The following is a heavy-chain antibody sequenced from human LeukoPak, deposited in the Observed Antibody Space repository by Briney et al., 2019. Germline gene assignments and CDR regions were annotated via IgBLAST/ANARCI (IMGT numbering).Heavy chain of an antibody. CDR3: ARTRGWEPNYYYFFMDV. CDR2: IWYDGSNK. D-gene: IGHD1-26*01. Sequence: GGSLRLSCIASGFTFNSYAMFWVRQAPGKGLEWVSLIWYDGSNKYYADSVKGRFTISRDNSKNTLYLQMNSLRAEDTAVYYCARTRGWEPNYYYFFMDVWGKGTSVTVYS. V-gene: IGHV3-33*01. J-gene: IGHJ6*03. CDR1: GFTFNSYA.